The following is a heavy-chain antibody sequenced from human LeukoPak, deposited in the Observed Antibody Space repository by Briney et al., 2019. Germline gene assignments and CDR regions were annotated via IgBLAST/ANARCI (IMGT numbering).Heavy chain of an antibody. D-gene: IGHD4-17*01. CDR2: ISSGSSYI. CDR1: GFTFSSYS. CDR3: AKDDGGSVTTTDFEY. V-gene: IGHV3-21*04. J-gene: IGHJ4*02. Sequence: NPGGSLRLSCAASGFTFSSYSMNWVRQAPGKGLEWVSSISSGSSYIYYADSVKGRFTISRDNSKNTLYLQMNSLRAEDTAVYFCAKDDGGSVTTTDFEYWGQGTLVTVSS.